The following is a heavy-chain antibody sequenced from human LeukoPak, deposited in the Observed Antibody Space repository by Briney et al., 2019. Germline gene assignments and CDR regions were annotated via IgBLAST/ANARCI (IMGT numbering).Heavy chain of an antibody. CDR3: ARDTGKSGYPDY. D-gene: IGHD3-3*01. Sequence: PSKTLYVTCTDSGGAISSYYWTWIRQPARKPPHWIGRIYSSGIINYNPSLKSRVTMSLDNSKNQLSLKLSYVTAADTAVYYCARDTGKSGYPDYWGQGTLVTVSS. V-gene: IGHV4-4*07. CDR1: GGAISSYY. J-gene: IGHJ4*02. CDR2: IYSSGII.